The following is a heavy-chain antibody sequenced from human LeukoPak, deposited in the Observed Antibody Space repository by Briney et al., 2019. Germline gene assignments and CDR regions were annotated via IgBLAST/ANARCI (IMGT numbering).Heavy chain of an antibody. Sequence: GGSLRLSCAASGFTFSSHWMHWVRQAPGKGLVWVSRINGGGSSTSYADSVKGRFTISRDNAKRTAYLQLNSLSAEDTAVYYCVVNTGSGTYGYFQPWGQGTLVTVSS. J-gene: IGHJ1*01. V-gene: IGHV3-74*03. CDR2: INGGGSST. CDR1: GFTFSSHW. D-gene: IGHD3-10*01. CDR3: VVNTGSGTYGYFQP.